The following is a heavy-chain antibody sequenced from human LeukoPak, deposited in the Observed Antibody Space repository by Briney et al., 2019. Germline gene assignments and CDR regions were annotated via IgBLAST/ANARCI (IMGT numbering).Heavy chain of an antibody. CDR1: GYTFTSYG. J-gene: IGHJ4*02. Sequence: ASVKVSCKASGYTFTSYGISWVRQAPGQGLEWMGWISAYNGNTNYAQKLRGRVTMTTDTSTSTAYMELRSLRSDDTAVYYCARDPRPYYYDSSGYYPYYFDYWGQGTLVTVSS. V-gene: IGHV1-18*01. CDR3: ARDPRPYYYDSSGYYPYYFDY. D-gene: IGHD3-22*01. CDR2: ISAYNGNT.